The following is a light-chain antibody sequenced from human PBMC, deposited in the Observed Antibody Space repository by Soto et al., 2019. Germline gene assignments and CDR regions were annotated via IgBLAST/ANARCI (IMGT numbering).Light chain of an antibody. CDR3: QQYGNSPIT. V-gene: IGKV3-15*01. J-gene: IGKJ5*01. Sequence: EIVMTQSPATLSVSPGERATLSCKASQSVSSNLAWYQQKPGQAPRLLIYGASTRATGIPARFSGSGSGTEFTLTISSLKSEDFEVYYCQQYGNSPITFGQGTRLEIK. CDR1: QSVSSN. CDR2: GAS.